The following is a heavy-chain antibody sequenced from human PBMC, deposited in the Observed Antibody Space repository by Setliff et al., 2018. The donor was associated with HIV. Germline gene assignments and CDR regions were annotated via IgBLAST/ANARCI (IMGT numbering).Heavy chain of an antibody. CDR1: AGSIRSSTYY. D-gene: IGHD1-1*01. Sequence: SETLSLTCTVSAGSIRSSTYYWAWIRQPPGKGLEWIGTIYYSGSTYYNPSLKSRATISVDMSKNQFSLKLNSVTAADTAVYYCARAPARMGGTTSLDYWGQGTLVTVSS. CDR2: IYYSGST. J-gene: IGHJ4*02. V-gene: IGHV4-39*07. CDR3: ARAPARMGGTTSLDY.